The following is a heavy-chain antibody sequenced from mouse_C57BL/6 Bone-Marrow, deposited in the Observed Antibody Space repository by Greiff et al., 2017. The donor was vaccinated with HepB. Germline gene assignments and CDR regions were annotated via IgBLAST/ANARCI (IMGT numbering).Heavy chain of an antibody. J-gene: IGHJ3*01. CDR1: GYTFTDYY. V-gene: IGHV1-76*01. D-gene: IGHD3-2*02. CDR2: IYPGSGNT. CDR3: ASEDSSGY. Sequence: QVQLKESGAELVRPGASVKLSCKASGYTFTDYYINWVKQRPGQGLEWIARIYPGSGNTYYNEKFKGKATLTAEKSSSTAYMQLSSLTSEDSAVYFCASEDSSGYWGQGTLVTVSA.